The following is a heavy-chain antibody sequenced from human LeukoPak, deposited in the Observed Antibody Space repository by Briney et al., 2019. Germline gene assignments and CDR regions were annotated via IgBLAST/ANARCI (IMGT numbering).Heavy chain of an antibody. CDR3: AEDLKYSSGFLDY. CDR1: GFTFSSYA. Sequence: GGSLRLSCAASGFTFSSYAMSWVRQAPGKGLEWVSAISGSGGSTYYADSAKGRFTIPRDNSKNTLYLQMNSLRAEATAVYYFAEDLKYSSGFLDYWGQGTLVTVSS. CDR2: ISGSGGST. J-gene: IGHJ4*02. D-gene: IGHD3-22*01. V-gene: IGHV3-23*01.